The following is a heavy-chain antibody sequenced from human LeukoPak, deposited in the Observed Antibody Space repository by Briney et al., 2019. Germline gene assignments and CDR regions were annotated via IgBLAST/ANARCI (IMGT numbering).Heavy chain of an antibody. J-gene: IGHJ4*02. V-gene: IGHV4-59*08. D-gene: IGHD1-26*01. CDR1: GGSISSYY. Sequence: SETLSLTCTVSGGSISSYYWSWIRQPPGKELEWIGDIYYSGSTNYNPSLKSRVTISVDTSKNQFSLRLSSVTAADTAVYYSARLASGSYGPLTPFDYWGQGTQVTVSS. CDR3: ARLASGSYGPLTPFDY. CDR2: IYYSGST.